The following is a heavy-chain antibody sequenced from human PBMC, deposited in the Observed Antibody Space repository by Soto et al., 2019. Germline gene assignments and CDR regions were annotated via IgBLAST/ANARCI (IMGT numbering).Heavy chain of an antibody. J-gene: IGHJ6*02. D-gene: IGHD6-13*01. CDR3: ARAMKRSSPTYYYYYYGMDV. Sequence: SETLSLTCAVYGGSFSGYYWSWIRQPPGKGLEWIGEINHSGSTNYNPSLKSRVTISVDTSKNQFSLKLSSVTAADTAVYYCARAMKRSSPTYYYYYYGMDVWGQGTTVTVSS. V-gene: IGHV4-34*01. CDR2: INHSGST. CDR1: GGSFSGYY.